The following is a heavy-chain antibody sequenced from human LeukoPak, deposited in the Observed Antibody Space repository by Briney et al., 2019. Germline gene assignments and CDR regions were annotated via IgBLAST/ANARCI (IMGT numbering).Heavy chain of an antibody. CDR2: ISSSSSYI. D-gene: IGHD2-15*01. Sequence: GGSLRLSCAASGFTFSDTWMHWVRQAPGKGLEWVSSISSSSSYIYYTDSVRGRFTISRDNARNSLYLQMNSLRAEDTAVYYCARDIVVADNNWFDPWGQGILVTVSS. CDR1: GFTFSDTW. V-gene: IGHV3-21*01. J-gene: IGHJ5*02. CDR3: ARDIVVADNNWFDP.